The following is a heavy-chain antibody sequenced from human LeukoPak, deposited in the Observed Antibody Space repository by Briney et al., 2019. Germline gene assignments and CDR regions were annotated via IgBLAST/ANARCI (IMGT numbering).Heavy chain of an antibody. CDR1: GGSISSGGYY. Sequence: SETLSLTCTVSGGSISSGGYYWSWIRQHPGKGLEWLGYIYYSGSTYYNPSLKSRVTISVDTSKNQFSLKLSSVTAADTAVYYCARGHIVVVTAIIDYWGQGTLVTVSS. J-gene: IGHJ4*02. V-gene: IGHV4-31*03. CDR3: ARGHIVVVTAIIDY. D-gene: IGHD2-21*02. CDR2: IYYSGST.